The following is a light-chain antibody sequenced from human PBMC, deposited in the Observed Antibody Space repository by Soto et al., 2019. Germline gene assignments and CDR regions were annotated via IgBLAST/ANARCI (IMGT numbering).Light chain of an antibody. Sequence: DIQLTQSPSTLSASVGDRVIITCRASQTIGTWLAWYQERPGKATRLLIYKASTLERRVPSRFSGSVSGTEFTLTISNLQPEDFATYYCHLYNTYSPTLGQGTKLEI. CDR1: QTIGTW. CDR2: KAS. J-gene: IGKJ2*01. CDR3: HLYNTYSPT. V-gene: IGKV1-5*03.